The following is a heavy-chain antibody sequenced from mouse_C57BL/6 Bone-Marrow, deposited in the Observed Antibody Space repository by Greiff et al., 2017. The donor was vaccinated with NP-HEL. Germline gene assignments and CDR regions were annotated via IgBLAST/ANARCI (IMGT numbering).Heavy chain of an antibody. CDR2: IDPSDSET. J-gene: IGHJ4*01. D-gene: IGHD2-1*01. Sequence: QVQLQQPGAELVRPGSSVKLSCKASGYTFTSYWMHWVKQRPIQGLEWIGNIDPSDSETHYNQKFKDKATLTVDKSSSTAYMQLSSLTSEDSAVYYCAREGNYGGTCYAMDDWGQGTSVTASS. V-gene: IGHV1-52*01. CDR1: GYTFTSYW. CDR3: AREGNYGGTCYAMDD.